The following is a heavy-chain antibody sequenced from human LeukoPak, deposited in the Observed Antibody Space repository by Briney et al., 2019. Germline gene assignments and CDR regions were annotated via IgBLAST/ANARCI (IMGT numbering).Heavy chain of an antibody. CDR1: GGTFSSYA. J-gene: IGHJ4*02. D-gene: IGHD6-13*01. CDR3: ARAIAAAGACDY. CDR2: IIPILGIA. Sequence: SVKVSCKASGGTFSSYAISWVRQAPGQGLEWMGRIIPILGIANYAQKFQGRVTITADKSTSTAYMELSSLRSEDTAVYYCARAIAAAGACDYWGQGTLVTVSS. V-gene: IGHV1-69*04.